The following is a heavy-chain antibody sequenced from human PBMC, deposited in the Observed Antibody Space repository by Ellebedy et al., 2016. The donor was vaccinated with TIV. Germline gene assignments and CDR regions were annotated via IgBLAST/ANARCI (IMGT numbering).Heavy chain of an antibody. CDR3: ARDPALPRGRFDT. J-gene: IGHJ5*02. Sequence: MPSETLSLTCSVSGGSITDYYWSWIRQAPGKGLEWLGEINPSGTTTDNPSLKSRVTIAVDTPKKQFSLNLSSVTAADTAVYYCARDPALPRGRFDTWGQGTLVTVSS. CDR1: GGSITDYY. V-gene: IGHV4-34*01. CDR2: INPSGTT.